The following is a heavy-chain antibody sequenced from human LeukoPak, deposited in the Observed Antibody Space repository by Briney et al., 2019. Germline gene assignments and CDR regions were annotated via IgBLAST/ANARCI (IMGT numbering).Heavy chain of an antibody. CDR3: ATGPQWFGELFCDY. D-gene: IGHD3-10*01. Sequence: PGGPLRLSCAASGFTFSTYWMSWVRQAPGKGLEWVANIKQDGSDKYYVDSVKGRFTISRDNAKNSLYLQMNSLRAEDTAVYYCATGPQWFGELFCDYWGQGTLVSVSS. CDR1: GFTFSTYW. V-gene: IGHV3-7*01. CDR2: IKQDGSDK. J-gene: IGHJ4*02.